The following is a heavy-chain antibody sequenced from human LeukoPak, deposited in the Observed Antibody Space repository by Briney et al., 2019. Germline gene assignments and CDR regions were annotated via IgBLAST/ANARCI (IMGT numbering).Heavy chain of an antibody. Sequence: SETLSLTCTVSGGSITSYFWSWIRQPPGKGLEWIGYIYYTGSTNYNPSLKSRVTISVDTSKNQFSLKLSSMTAADTAVYYCARLTKYDDTWYADYWGQGTLVTVSS. J-gene: IGHJ4*02. D-gene: IGHD3-9*01. CDR3: ARLTKYDDTWYADY. CDR2: IYYTGST. V-gene: IGHV4-59*08. CDR1: GGSITSYF.